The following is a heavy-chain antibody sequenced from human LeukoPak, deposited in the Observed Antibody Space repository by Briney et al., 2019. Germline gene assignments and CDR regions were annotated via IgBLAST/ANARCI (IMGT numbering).Heavy chain of an antibody. CDR3: AKTTGTTSNWFDP. D-gene: IGHD1-7*01. Sequence: GGSLRLSCAVSGITLSNYGMSWVRQAPGKGLEWVAVIWYDGSNKYYADSVKGRFTISRDNSKNTLYLQMNSLRAEDTAVYYCAKTTGTTSNWFDPWGQGTLVTVSS. V-gene: IGHV3-33*06. CDR2: IWYDGSNK. CDR1: GITLSNYG. J-gene: IGHJ5*02.